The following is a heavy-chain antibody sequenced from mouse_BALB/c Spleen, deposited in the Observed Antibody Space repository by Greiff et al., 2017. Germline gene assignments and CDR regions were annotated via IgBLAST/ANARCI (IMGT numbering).Heavy chain of an antibody. CDR2: IYPGNSDT. CDR1: GYSFTSYW. CDR3: TRGYGNYYFDY. V-gene: IGHV1-5*01. J-gene: IGHJ2*01. D-gene: IGHD2-10*02. Sequence: VQLQQSGTVLARPGASVKMSCKASGYSFTSYWMHWVKQRPGQGLEWIGAIYPGNSDTSYNQKFKGKAKLTAVTSASTAYMELSSLTNEDSAVYYCTRGYGNYYFDYWGQGTTLTVSS.